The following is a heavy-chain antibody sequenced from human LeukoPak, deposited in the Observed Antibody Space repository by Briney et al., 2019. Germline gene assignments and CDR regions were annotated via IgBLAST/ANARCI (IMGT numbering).Heavy chain of an antibody. CDR3: ARAGSSWSLGFDP. CDR1: GYAFTGYY. CDR2: INPNSGGT. J-gene: IGHJ5*02. Sequence: GASVKVSCKASGYAFTGYYMHWVRQAPGQGLEWMGWINPNSGGTNYAQKFQGRVTMTRDTSISTVYMELSRLRSDDTAVYYCARAGSSWSLGFDPRGQGTLVTVSS. V-gene: IGHV1-2*02. D-gene: IGHD6-13*01.